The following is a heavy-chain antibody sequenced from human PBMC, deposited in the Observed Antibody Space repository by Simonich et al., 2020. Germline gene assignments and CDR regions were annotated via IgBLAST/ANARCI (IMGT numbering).Heavy chain of an antibody. Sequence: EVQLVASGGGFVQPEGSLRLSFAASGFTFSSYWVHWVRQAPGKGLVWVSRINSDGSSTSYADTVKGRFTISRDNAKNTVYLQMNSLRAEDTAVYDCARNRLDYWGQGTLVTVSS. J-gene: IGHJ4*02. CDR2: INSDGSST. CDR3: ARNRLDY. V-gene: IGHV3-74*01. CDR1: GFTFSSYW.